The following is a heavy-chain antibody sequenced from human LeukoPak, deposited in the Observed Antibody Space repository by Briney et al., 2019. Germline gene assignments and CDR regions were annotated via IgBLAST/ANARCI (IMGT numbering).Heavy chain of an antibody. J-gene: IGHJ4*02. V-gene: IGHV1-3*01. D-gene: IGHD2-21*02. CDR3: ARSCGGDCYSPYYFDY. Sequence: GASVKVSCKASGYTFTSYAMHWVRQAPGQRLEWMGWINAGNGNTKYSQKFQGRVTITRDTSASTAYMELSSLRSEDTAVYYCARSCGGDCYSPYYFDYWGQGTLVTVSS. CDR2: INAGNGNT. CDR1: GYTFTSYA.